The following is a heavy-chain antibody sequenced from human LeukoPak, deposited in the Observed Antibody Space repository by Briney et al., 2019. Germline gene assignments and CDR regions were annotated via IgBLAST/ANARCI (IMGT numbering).Heavy chain of an antibody. CDR1: GYTFTHYH. V-gene: IGHV1-8*01. CDR2: MDPSSGDT. CDR3: ARGVGAVGDH. D-gene: IGHD6-19*01. J-gene: IGHJ4*02. Sequence: ASVKVSCKASGYTFTHYHINWVRQATGQGLEWMGWMDPSSGDTGYAQKFQDRVTMTRDTSISTAYMELSSLRSEDTALYYCARGVGAVGDHWGQGSLVTVSS.